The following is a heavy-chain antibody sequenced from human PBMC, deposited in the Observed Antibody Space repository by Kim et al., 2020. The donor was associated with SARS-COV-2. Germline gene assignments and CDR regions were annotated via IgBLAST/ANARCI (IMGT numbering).Heavy chain of an antibody. CDR2: K. D-gene: IGHD3-3*01. CDR3: ATWSRRDGFDI. J-gene: IGHJ3*02. V-gene: IGHV3-30*15. Sequence: KYYADSVKGRITISRDNSRYTLYRQMSSLRAEDTAVYYCATWSRRDGFDIWGQGTMVIISS.